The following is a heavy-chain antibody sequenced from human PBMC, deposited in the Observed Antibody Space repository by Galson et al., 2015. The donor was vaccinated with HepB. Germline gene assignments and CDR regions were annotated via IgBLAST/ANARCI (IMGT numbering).Heavy chain of an antibody. CDR1: GFTFSSYS. J-gene: IGHJ6*02. V-gene: IGHV3-48*02. CDR2: ISSSSSTI. CDR3: ARESGGGDFWSGYYDYYYYGTDV. Sequence: SLRLSCAASGFTFSSYSMNWVRQAPGKGLEWVSYISSSSSTIYYADSVKGRFTISRDNAKNSLYLQMNSLRDEDTAVYYCARESGGGDFWSGYYDYYYYGTDVWGQGTTVTVSS. D-gene: IGHD3-3*01.